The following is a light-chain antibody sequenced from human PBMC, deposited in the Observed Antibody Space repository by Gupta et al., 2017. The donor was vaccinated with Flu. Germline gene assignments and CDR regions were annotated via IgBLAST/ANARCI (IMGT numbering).Light chain of an antibody. CDR3: QSYEV. CDR1: SDSIANNY. J-gene: IGLJ2*01. Sequence: NFMLTQPHSVSESPGKTVTISSTRSSDSIANNYVHWYQQRPRTSPINLIYEDNQRPSGVPDRFSGSIDRSSNSASLTISGLKTEDEADYYCQSYEVFGGGTKLTVL. V-gene: IGLV6-57*01. CDR2: EDN.